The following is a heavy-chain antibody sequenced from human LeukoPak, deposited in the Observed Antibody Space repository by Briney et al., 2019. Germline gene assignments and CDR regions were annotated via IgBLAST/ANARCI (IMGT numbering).Heavy chain of an antibody. Sequence: TGGSLRLSCAASGFTFSSYGMHWVRQAPGKGLEWVAVIWYDGSNKYYADSVKGRFAISRDNSKNTLYLQMNSLRAKDTAVYYCARTGSGYSSSWYVNYWGQGTLVTVSS. J-gene: IGHJ4*02. CDR1: GFTFSSYG. V-gene: IGHV3-33*08. D-gene: IGHD6-13*01. CDR3: ARTGSGYSSSWYVNY. CDR2: IWYDGSNK.